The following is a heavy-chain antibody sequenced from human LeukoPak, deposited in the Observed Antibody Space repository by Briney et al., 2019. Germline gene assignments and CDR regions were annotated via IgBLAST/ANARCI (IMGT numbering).Heavy chain of an antibody. J-gene: IGHJ4*02. CDR2: IYSGGST. D-gene: IGHD6-19*01. CDR3: ARDARIPRSIPVAGTGGDY. Sequence: PGGSLRLSCAASGFSVSSNYMSWVRQAPGKGLEWVSVIYSGGSTYYASSVKGRFAISRDNSKNTLYLQMNSLRAEDTAVYYCARDARIPRSIPVAGTGGDYWGQGTLVTVSS. CDR1: GFSVSSNY. V-gene: IGHV3-53*01.